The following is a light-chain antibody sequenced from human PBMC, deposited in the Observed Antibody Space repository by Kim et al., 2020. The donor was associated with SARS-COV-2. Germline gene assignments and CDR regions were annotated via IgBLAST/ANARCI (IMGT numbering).Light chain of an antibody. J-gene: IGLJ3*02. CDR2: EVS. CDR1: SSDVGGYKY. Sequence: GQSVTISCSGTSSDVGGYKYVSWYQQHPGKAPKLIIYEVSERPSGVPDRFSGSKSGNTASLIVSGLQAEDEADYYCCSYVGSSNWLFGGGTQLTVL. CDR3: CSYVGSSNWL. V-gene: IGLV2-8*01.